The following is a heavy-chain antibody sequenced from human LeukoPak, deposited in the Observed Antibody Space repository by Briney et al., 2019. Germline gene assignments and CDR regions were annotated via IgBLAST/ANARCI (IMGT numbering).Heavy chain of an antibody. J-gene: IGHJ1*01. D-gene: IGHD4-17*01. CDR3: ARATIYGDHNFQH. CDR1: GGSFSGYY. CDR2: INHSGST. Sequence: NTSETLSLTGAVYGGSFSGYYWSWIRQPPGKGLEWIGEINHSGSTNYNPSLKSRVTISVDTSKNQFSLKLSSVTAADTAVYYCARATIYGDHNFQHWGQGTLVTVSS. V-gene: IGHV4-34*01.